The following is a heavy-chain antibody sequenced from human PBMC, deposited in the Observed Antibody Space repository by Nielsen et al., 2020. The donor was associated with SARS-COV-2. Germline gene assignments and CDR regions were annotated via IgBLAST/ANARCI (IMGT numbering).Heavy chain of an antibody. D-gene: IGHD6-6*01. Sequence: GESLKISCAASGFTFSNFAMHWVRQAPGKGLQWMTIISYDGTEHYADSVKGRFIISSDNSKNTIYLQMNSLKLEDTAVYYCARETIDHTSSFVDYWGQGTLVTVSS. CDR1: GFTFSNFA. V-gene: IGHV3-30*04. CDR2: ISYDGTE. J-gene: IGHJ4*02. CDR3: ARETIDHTSSFVDY.